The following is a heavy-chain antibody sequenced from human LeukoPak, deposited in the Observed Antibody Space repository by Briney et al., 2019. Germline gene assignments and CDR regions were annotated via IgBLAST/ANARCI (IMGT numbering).Heavy chain of an antibody. Sequence: SETLSLTCIVSGGSITSDYWSWIRQPPGKGLEWVGYIENSGRTEYNPSLMSRITISVDTSKNQFSLMLSSVPAADTAVYYRARGPVYCSGGSCYYFDYWGQGTLVTVSS. J-gene: IGHJ4*02. CDR1: GGSITSDY. D-gene: IGHD2-15*01. V-gene: IGHV4-59*12. CDR2: IENSGRT. CDR3: ARGPVYCSGGSCYYFDY.